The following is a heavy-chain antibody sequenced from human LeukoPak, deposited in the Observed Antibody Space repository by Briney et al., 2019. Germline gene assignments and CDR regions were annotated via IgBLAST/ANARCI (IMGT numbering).Heavy chain of an antibody. J-gene: IGHJ4*02. CDR3: VRDRYDSRGCAFDY. D-gene: IGHD3-22*01. V-gene: IGHV3-66*01. Sequence: GGSLRLSCAASGFTVSSNYMSWVRQAPGKGLEWVSVIYSGGSTYYADSVKGRFTISRDIATNTLYLQMVSLKVEDTAVYYCVRDRYDSRGCAFDYWGQGTLVTVSS. CDR2: IYSGGST. CDR1: GFTVSSNY.